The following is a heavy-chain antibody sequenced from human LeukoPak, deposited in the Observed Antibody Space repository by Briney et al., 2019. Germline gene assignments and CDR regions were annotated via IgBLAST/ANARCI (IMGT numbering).Heavy chain of an antibody. J-gene: IGHJ3*02. V-gene: IGHV4-59*01. D-gene: IGHD3-22*01. CDR2: IYYSGST. CDR3: ARADQSSYYDSSEGLDAFDI. CDR1: GGSTSSYY. Sequence: SETLSLTCTVSGGSTSSYYWSWIRQPPGKGLEWIGYIYYSGSTNYNPSLKSRVTISVDTSKNQFSLKLSSVTAADTAVYYCARADQSSYYDSSEGLDAFDIWGQGTMVTVSS.